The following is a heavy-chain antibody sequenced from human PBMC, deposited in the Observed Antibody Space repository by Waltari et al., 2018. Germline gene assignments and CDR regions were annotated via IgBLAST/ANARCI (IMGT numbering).Heavy chain of an antibody. D-gene: IGHD4-17*01. CDR1: GGTFSSYT. Sequence: QVQLVQSGAEVKKPGSSVKVSCKASGGTFSSYTISWVRQATGQGLEWMGRIIPILGIANYAQKFQGRVTITADKSTSTAYMELSSLRSEDTAVYYCAREHQDYGDYGDYYYYGMDVWGQGTTVTVSS. V-gene: IGHV1-69*08. J-gene: IGHJ6*02. CDR2: IIPILGIA. CDR3: AREHQDYGDYGDYYYYGMDV.